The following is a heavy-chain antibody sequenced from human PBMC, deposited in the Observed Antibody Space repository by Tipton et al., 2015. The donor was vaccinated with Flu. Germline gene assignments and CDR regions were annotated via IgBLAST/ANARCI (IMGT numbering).Heavy chain of an antibody. D-gene: IGHD3-10*01. CDR1: GGSISSYY. J-gene: IGHJ4*02. CDR3: ARGGDWFREIDY. V-gene: IGHV4-59*01. Sequence: TLSLTCTVSGGSISSYYWSWIRQPPGKGPEWIGYIYYSGSTNYNPSLKSRVTISVDTSKNQFSLKLSSVTAADTAVYYCARGGDWFREIDYWGQGTLVTVSS. CDR2: IYYSGST.